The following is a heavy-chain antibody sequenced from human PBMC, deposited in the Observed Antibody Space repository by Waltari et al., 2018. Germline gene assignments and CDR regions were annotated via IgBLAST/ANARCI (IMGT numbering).Heavy chain of an antibody. CDR2: IKQDGSEK. D-gene: IGHD3-3*01. CDR3: ARVREDFWSGFYH. CDR1: GFTLRSYW. J-gene: IGHJ4*02. V-gene: IGHV3-7*01. Sequence: EVQLVESGGGLVQPGGSLRLSCSAHGFTLRSYWMSWVRQAPGKGLEWVANIKQDGSEKYYVDSVKCRFTISRDNTNNSLYLQMNSLRAEDTAVYYCARVREDFWSGFYHWGQGALVTVSS.